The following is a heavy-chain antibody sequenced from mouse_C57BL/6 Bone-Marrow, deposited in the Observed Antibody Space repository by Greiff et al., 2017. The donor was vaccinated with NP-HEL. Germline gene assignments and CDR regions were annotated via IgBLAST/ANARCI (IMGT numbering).Heavy chain of an antibody. V-gene: IGHV1-18*01. J-gene: IGHJ1*03. D-gene: IGHD1-1*01. CDR3: AREGSTVVAPYWYFDV. CDR1: GYTFTDYN. CDR2: INPNNGGT. Sequence: EVQLQQSGPELVKPGASVKIPCKASGYTFTDYNMDWVKQSHGKSLEWIGDINPNNGGTIYNQKFKGKATLTVDKSSSTAYMELRSLTSEDTAVYYCAREGSTVVAPYWYFDVWGTGTTVTVSS.